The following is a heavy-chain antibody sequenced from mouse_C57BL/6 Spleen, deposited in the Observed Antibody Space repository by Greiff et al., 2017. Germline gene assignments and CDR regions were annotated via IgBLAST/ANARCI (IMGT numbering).Heavy chain of an antibody. CDR3: ARYSNCEGVDY. V-gene: IGHV1-69*01. Sequence: QVQLQQPGAELVMPGASVKLSCKASGYTFTSYWMHWVKQRPGQGLEWIGEIDPSDSYTNYNQKFKGKSPLTVDKSSGTAYMQLSSLTSEDSAVYYCARYSNCEGVDYWGQGTTLTVAT. D-gene: IGHD2-5*01. CDR2: IDPSDSYT. CDR1: GYTFTSYW. J-gene: IGHJ2*01.